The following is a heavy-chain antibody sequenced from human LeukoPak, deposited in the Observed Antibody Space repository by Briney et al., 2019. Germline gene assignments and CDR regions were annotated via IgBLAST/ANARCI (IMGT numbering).Heavy chain of an antibody. CDR2: VFYSGTA. V-gene: IGHV4-39*01. D-gene: IGHD5/OR15-5a*01. Sequence: PSETLSLICTVSGGSISTPDSYWGWIRQPPGKGLEWSGNVFYSGTASYNPSLKSRVTISLDTSKNQLSLKLNYVTAADTAMYCCARPVVSTITRNDWYFDLWGRGSLVTVSS. CDR1: GGSISTPDSY. CDR3: ARPVVSTITRNDWYFDL. J-gene: IGHJ2*01.